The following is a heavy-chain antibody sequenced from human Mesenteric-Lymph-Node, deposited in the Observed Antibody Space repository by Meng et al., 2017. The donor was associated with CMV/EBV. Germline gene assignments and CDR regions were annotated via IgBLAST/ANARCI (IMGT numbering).Heavy chain of an antibody. Sequence: GFTFSTYWMNWGRQAPGKGLEWVANINLDGSDKYYVDSVTGRFTISRDNAKNSLYLQMNSLRAEDTAVYYCARDHLTTGEYLSAFDIWGQGTMVTVSS. CDR1: GFTFSTYW. CDR3: ARDHLTTGEYLSAFDI. V-gene: IGHV3-7*01. J-gene: IGHJ3*02. CDR2: INLDGSDK. D-gene: IGHD4-17*01.